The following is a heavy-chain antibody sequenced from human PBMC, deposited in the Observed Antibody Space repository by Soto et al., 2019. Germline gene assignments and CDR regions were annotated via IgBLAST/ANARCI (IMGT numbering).Heavy chain of an antibody. Sequence: QVQLVESGGGVVQPGRSLRLSCAASGFTFSSYGMHWVRQAPGKGLEWVAVIWYDGSNKYYADSVKGRFTISRDNSKNTLYLQMNSLRAEDTAVYYCARGTEYLRVSYFDLWGRGTLVTVSS. D-gene: IGHD6-13*01. CDR2: IWYDGSNK. CDR1: GFTFSSYG. V-gene: IGHV3-33*01. J-gene: IGHJ2*01. CDR3: ARGTEYLRVSYFDL.